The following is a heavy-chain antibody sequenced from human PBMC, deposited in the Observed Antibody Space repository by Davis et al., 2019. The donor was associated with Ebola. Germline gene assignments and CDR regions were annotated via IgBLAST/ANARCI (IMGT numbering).Heavy chain of an antibody. CDR2: ISDSGSNT. CDR3: VPGTWI. J-gene: IGHJ4*02. V-gene: IGHV3-48*03. D-gene: IGHD5-18*01. Sequence: GESLKISCAASGFTFNKYEMNWVRQAPGKGLEWISYISDSGSNTYYTDSVKGRFTISRDNAKNSLYLQMNTLSVEDTAIYYCVPGTWIRGQGTLVTVSS. CDR1: GFTFNKYE.